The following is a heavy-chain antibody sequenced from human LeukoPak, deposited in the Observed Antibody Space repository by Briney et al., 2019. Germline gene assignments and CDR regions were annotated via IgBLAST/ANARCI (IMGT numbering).Heavy chain of an antibody. CDR2: IYPGDSGP. CDR3: GMSGDRVPLQDYVFDV. V-gene: IGHV5-51*06. J-gene: IGHJ3*01. CDR1: GYSFTSYC. D-gene: IGHD1-26*01. Sequence: GESLKISCKVSGYSFTSYCIGWVRQMPGKGLEWMGVIYPGDSGPTYSPSFQGQVTISVDKSINTAYLQLSSLQASDTAMYYCGMSGDRVPLQDYVFDVWGQGTMVTVST.